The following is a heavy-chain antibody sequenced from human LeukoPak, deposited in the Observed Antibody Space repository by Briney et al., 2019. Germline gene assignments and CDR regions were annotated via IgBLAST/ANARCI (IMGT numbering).Heavy chain of an antibody. D-gene: IGHD5-18*01. V-gene: IGHV3-74*01. CDR3: ARSIGYGAS. J-gene: IGHJ5*02. Sequence: PGGSLRLSCAASGFTFSSSWMHWVRQAAGKGLEWVSHVSTDGSTTAFADSAKGRFTISRDNAKNTVYLQMNSLRAEDTAVYYCARSIGYGASWGQGTLVTVSS. CDR1: GFTFSSSW. CDR2: VSTDGSTT.